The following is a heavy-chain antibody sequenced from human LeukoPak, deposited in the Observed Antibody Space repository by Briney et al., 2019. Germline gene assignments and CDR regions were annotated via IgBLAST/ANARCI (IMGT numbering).Heavy chain of an antibody. V-gene: IGHV3-30*18. D-gene: IGHD3-22*01. CDR3: AKDGSSGYYPYAFDI. CDR2: ISYDGNSM. CDR1: GFTFSTYV. J-gene: IGHJ3*02. Sequence: PGGSLRLSCAGSGFTFSTYVIHWVRQTPGKGLEWAALISYDGNSMYYADSVKGRFTISRDNSKNTVYLQMDSLRPEDTAVYYCAKDGSSGYYPYAFDIWGQGTKVTVSS.